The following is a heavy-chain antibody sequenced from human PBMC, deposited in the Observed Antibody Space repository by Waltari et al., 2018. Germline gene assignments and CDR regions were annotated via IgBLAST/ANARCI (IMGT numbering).Heavy chain of an antibody. J-gene: IGHJ4*02. CDR2: ISGSGESA. CDR3: VRGRSSGNDAALGYFDY. V-gene: IGHV3-23*01. Sequence: QLLEAGGGLVQPGGSLRLSCGASGFTFSSYALSWCRQAPGKGLEWVAAISGSGESAFYAEAVKGRFTVSRDNSKNSLFLQMDRLRGDDTAVYFCVRGRSSGNDAALGYFDYWGQGTRVTVSS. D-gene: IGHD1-1*01. CDR1: GFTFSSYA.